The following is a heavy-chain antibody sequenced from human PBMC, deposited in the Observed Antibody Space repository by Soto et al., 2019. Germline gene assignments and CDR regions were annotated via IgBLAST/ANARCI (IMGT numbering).Heavy chain of an antibody. J-gene: IGHJ5*02. D-gene: IGHD3-3*02. CDR2: IYYSGST. V-gene: IGHV4-39*01. CDR1: GGSISSSSYY. Sequence: SETLSLTCTVSGGSISSSSYYWGWIRQPPGKGPEWIGSIYYSGSTYYNPSLKNRVTISVDTSKNQFSLKLSSMTAADTAVYYCASPKIAFYNWFDPWGQGTLVTVS. CDR3: ASPKIAFYNWFDP.